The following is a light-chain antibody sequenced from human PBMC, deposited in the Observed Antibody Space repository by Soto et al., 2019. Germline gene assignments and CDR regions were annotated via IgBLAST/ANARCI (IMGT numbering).Light chain of an antibody. CDR3: QQTYTNRIT. CDR2: AAS. J-gene: IGKJ5*01. V-gene: IGKV1-39*01. Sequence: DIRMTHSRSSLSASVGDRVTITCRASQKIARYLNWYQQKLGKAPKLLIYAASSLQSGVPSRFSGSVSGTDFTLTISSLQPEDFATYYCQQTYTNRITFGQWTRPEIK. CDR1: QKIARY.